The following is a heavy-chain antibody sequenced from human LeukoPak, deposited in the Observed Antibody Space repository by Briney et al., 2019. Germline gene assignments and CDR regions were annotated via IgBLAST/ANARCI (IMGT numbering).Heavy chain of an antibody. Sequence: SETLSLTCAVSGGSISSGGYSWSWIRQPPGKGLEWIGYIYYSGSTYYNPSLKSRVTISVDTSKNQFSLKLSSVTAADTAVYYCARDSYYYGSGSYYPFDYWGQGTLVTVSS. D-gene: IGHD3-10*01. J-gene: IGHJ4*02. V-gene: IGHV4-30-4*07. CDR2: IYYSGST. CDR3: ARDSYYYGSGSYYPFDY. CDR1: GGSISSGGYS.